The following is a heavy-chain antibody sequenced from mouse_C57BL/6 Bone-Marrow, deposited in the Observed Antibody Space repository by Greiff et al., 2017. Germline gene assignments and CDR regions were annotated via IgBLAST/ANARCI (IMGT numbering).Heavy chain of an antibody. CDR1: GYSITSGYY. Sequence: EVQLVESGPGLVKPSQSLSLTCSVTGYSITSGYYWNWIRQFPGNKLEWMGYISYDGSNNYNPSLKNRISITRDTSKNQFFLKLNSVTTEDTATYYCARKGINYGSSYGTPWFAYWGQGTLVTVSA. CDR2: ISYDGSN. D-gene: IGHD1-1*01. V-gene: IGHV3-6*01. J-gene: IGHJ3*01. CDR3: ARKGINYGSSYGTPWFAY.